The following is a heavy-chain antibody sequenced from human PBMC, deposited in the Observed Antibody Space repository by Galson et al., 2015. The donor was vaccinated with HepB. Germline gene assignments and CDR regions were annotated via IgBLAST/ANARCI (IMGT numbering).Heavy chain of an antibody. Sequence: SETLSLTCAVSAGSISSYYWSWIRQPPGKGLEWIGYIYYSGSTNYNPSLKSRVTISVDTSKNQFSLKLSSVTAADTAVYYCAREGRVVTTSGWFDPWGQGTLVTVSS. CDR1: AGSISSYY. CDR3: AREGRVVTTSGWFDP. V-gene: IGHV4-59*01. D-gene: IGHD2-21*02. CDR2: IYYSGST. J-gene: IGHJ5*02.